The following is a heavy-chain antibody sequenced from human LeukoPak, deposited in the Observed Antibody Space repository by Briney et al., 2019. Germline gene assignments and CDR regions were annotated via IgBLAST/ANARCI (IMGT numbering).Heavy chain of an antibody. V-gene: IGHV3-66*01. CDR3: AKDRAYYDSSGYLGPYFDY. CDR2: IYSGGST. CDR1: GFTVSSNY. D-gene: IGHD3-22*01. J-gene: IGHJ4*02. Sequence: GGSLRLSCAASGFTVSSNYMSWVRQAPGKGLEWVSVIYSGGSTYYADSVKGRFTISRDNSKNTLYLQMNSLRAEDTAVYYCAKDRAYYDSSGYLGPYFDYWGQGTLVTVSS.